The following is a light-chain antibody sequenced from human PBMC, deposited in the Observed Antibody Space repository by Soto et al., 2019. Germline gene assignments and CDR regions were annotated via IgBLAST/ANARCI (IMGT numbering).Light chain of an antibody. Sequence: DIQMTQSPSSLSASVGDRVTIACRASQSISSSVNWYQQKAGKAPNLLIYTASNLESGVPSRFSGSGSGTDFTLTISSLQPEDFAVYYCQQYGSSRTFGQGTKVDIK. J-gene: IGKJ1*01. CDR3: QQYGSSRT. CDR2: TAS. CDR1: QSISSS. V-gene: IGKV1-39*01.